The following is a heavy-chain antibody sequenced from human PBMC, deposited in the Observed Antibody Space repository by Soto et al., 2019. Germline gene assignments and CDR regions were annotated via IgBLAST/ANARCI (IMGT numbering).Heavy chain of an antibody. CDR1: GYTFTSYV. J-gene: IGHJ4*02. CDR3: ARDSVVAAARYHFDY. D-gene: IGHD2-15*01. CDR2: IDAGNGNT. V-gene: IGHV1-3*01. Sequence: ASVKVSCKASGYTFTSYVMHWVRQAPGQRLEWMGWIDAGNGNTKYSQKLQGRVTITRDTSATTSYMELSSLRSEDTAVYYCARDSVVAAARYHFDYWGQGTLVIVSS.